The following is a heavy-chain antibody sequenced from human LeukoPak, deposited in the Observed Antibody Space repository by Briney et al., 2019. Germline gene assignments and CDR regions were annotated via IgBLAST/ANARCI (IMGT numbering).Heavy chain of an antibody. V-gene: IGHV1-2*02. CDR2: INPNSGGT. CDR1: GYTFTGYY. J-gene: IGHJ4*02. Sequence: ASVKVSCKACGYTFTGYYMHWVRQAPGQGLESMGWINPNSGGTNYAQKFQGRVTMTRDTSISTAYMELSRLRSDDTAVYYCAPSGGTTYDFYMWYFDYWGQGTLVTVSS. CDR3: APSGGTTYDFYMWYFDY. D-gene: IGHD1-1*01.